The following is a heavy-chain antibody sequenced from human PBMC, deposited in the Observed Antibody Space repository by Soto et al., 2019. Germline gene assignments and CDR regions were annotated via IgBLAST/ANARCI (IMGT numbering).Heavy chain of an antibody. CDR2: ISSSGSAI. D-gene: IGHD4-17*01. CDR3: ARDRYGDKAFDY. V-gene: IGHV3-11*01. Sequence: GGSLRLSCAASGFTFSDYYMSWIRQAPGKGLEWVSYISSSGSAIYYADSVKGRFTTSRDNAKNSLYLQMNSLRAEDTAVYYCARDRYGDKAFDYWGQGTLVTVSS. CDR1: GFTFSDYY. J-gene: IGHJ4*02.